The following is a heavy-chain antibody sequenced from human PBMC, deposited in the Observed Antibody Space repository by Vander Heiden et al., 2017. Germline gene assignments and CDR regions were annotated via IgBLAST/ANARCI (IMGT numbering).Heavy chain of an antibody. D-gene: IGHD2-15*01. Sequence: EVQLVESGEGLVQPGGSLRLSCAASRFTFSSYAMHWVRQAPGKGLEYVSAISSNGGSTYYADSVKGRFTISRDNSKNTLYLQMGSLRAEDMAVYYCARSGCSGGSCFYYFDYWGQGTLVTVSS. CDR2: ISSNGGST. CDR3: ARSGCSGGSCFYYFDY. J-gene: IGHJ4*02. V-gene: IGHV3-64*02. CDR1: RFTFSSYA.